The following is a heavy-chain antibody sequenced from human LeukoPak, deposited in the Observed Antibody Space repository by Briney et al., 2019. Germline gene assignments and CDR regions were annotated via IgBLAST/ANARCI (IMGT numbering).Heavy chain of an antibody. V-gene: IGHV3-23*01. Sequence: PGGSLRLSCADSGFTFSSYAMSWVRQAPGKGLEWVSAISGSGGSTYYADSVKGRFTISRDNSKNTLYLQMNSLRAEDTAVYYCAKAPALSGWYAIDYWGQGALVTVSS. CDR2: ISGSGGST. CDR1: GFTFSSYA. J-gene: IGHJ4*02. CDR3: AKAPALSGWYAIDY. D-gene: IGHD6-19*01.